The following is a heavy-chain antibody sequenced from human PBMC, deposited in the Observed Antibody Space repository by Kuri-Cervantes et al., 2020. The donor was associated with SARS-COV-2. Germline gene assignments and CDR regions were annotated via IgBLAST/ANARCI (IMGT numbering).Heavy chain of an antibody. CDR2: IYYNGVT. D-gene: IGHD4-23*01. Sequence: SETLSPTCVVSGGSISSGGYSWRWIRHRPGKGLEWIGHIYYNGVTYYNPSLKSRVTISVDTSKNQFSLKLSSVTAADTAVYYCATDKPSYGGNGYLQLWGQGTLVIVSS. V-gene: IGHV4-31*11. CDR1: GGSISSGGYS. CDR3: ATDKPSYGGNGYLQL. J-gene: IGHJ1*01.